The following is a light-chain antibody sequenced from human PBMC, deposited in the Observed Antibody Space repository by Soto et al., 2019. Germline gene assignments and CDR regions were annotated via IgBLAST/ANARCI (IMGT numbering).Light chain of an antibody. Sequence: QSVLTQPPSVSTASGQKVTISCSGSSSNIGDNYVSWYQQLPGTAPKLLIYDNDKRPSGIPDRFSGPKSGTSATLDITGPQTGDEADYYCGSWDSSLNVYLIGTGTKLTVL. CDR2: DND. CDR1: SSNIGDNY. V-gene: IGLV1-51*01. J-gene: IGLJ1*01. CDR3: GSWDSSLNVYL.